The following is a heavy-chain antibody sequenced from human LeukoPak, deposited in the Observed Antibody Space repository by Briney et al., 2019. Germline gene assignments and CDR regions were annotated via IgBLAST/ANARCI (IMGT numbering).Heavy chain of an antibody. V-gene: IGHV3-48*02. D-gene: IGHD6-13*01. CDR3: ARDRGSSSWPVDY. J-gene: IGHJ4*02. CDR1: GFTFSSYS. CDR2: ISSSSTI. Sequence: GGSLRLSCAASGFTFSSYSMNWVRQAPGKGLEWVSYISSSSTIYYADSVKGRFTISRDNAKNSLYLQMNSLRDEDTAVYYCARDRGSSSWPVDYWGQGTLVTVSS.